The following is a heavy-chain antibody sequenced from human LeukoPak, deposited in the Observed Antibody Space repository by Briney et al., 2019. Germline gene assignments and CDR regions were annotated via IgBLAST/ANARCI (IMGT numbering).Heavy chain of an antibody. J-gene: IGHJ5*01. V-gene: IGHV1-18*01. CDR2: ISAYNGNT. CDR1: GYTFTSYG. D-gene: IGHD3-16*01. CDR3: ARWNLGELLVVNWFDS. Sequence: ASVKVSCKASGYTFTSYGISWARQAPGQGLQWMGWISAYNGNTNYAQNLQGRVTMTTDTSTSTVHMELRGLKSDDTAVYYCARWNLGELLVVNWFDSWGQGTQVIVSS.